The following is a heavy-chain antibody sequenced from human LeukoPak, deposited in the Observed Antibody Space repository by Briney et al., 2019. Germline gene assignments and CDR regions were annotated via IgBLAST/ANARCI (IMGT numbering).Heavy chain of an antibody. CDR2: IYTSGST. CDR1: GGSISSYY. J-gene: IGHJ4*02. D-gene: IGHD5-12*01. Sequence: SSETLSLTCTVSGGSISSYYWSWIRQPAGKGLEWIGRIYTSGSTNYNPSLKGRVTMSVDTSKNQFSLKLSSVTAADTAVYYCARRYSGYDYGYFDYWGQGTLVTVSS. CDR3: ARRYSGYDYGYFDY. V-gene: IGHV4-4*07.